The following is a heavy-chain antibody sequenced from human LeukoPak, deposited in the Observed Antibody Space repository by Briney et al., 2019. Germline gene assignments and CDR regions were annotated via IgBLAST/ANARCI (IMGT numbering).Heavy chain of an antibody. CDR3: TRVIVATKDY. CDR2: ISSKAYGGTP. CDR1: GFTFGVFA. D-gene: IGHD5-12*01. J-gene: IGHJ4*02. V-gene: IGHV3-49*04. Sequence: GGSLRLSCTGFGFTFGVFAMIWVCEAAGRGVGWVGFISSKAYGGTPEYAASVKGRFTISRDDSKSIAYLQMNSLKTEDTAEYYCTRVIVATKDYWGQGTLVTVSS.